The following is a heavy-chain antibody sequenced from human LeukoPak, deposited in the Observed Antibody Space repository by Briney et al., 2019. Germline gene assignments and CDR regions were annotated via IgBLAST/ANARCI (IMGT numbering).Heavy chain of an antibody. CDR3: ARVVAGNVYYSGMDV. D-gene: IGHD6-19*01. Sequence: GGSLRLSCAASGFTFSTFVMPWVRQAPGKGLQWVAVILYDGTNKYFADSVKGRFIISRDNSKNTLYLQMNSLTAEDTAIYYCARVVAGNVYYSGMDVWGQGTTVTVSS. CDR2: ILYDGTNK. CDR1: GFTFSTFV. J-gene: IGHJ6*02. V-gene: IGHV3-30*01.